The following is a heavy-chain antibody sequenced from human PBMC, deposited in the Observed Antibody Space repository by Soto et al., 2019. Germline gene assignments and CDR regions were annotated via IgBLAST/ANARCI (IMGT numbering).Heavy chain of an antibody. V-gene: IGHV2-70*01. CDR2: IDWDDDK. CDR1: GFSLSTSGVG. Sequence: SGPTLVNPTQTLTLTCTFSGFSLSTSGVGVGWIRQPPGKALEWLALIDWDDDKYYSTSLKTRLTISKDTSKNQVVLTMTNMDPVDTATYYCARARNHGSGSYYYNYWGQGTLVTVSS. J-gene: IGHJ4*02. CDR3: ARARNHGSGSYYYNY. D-gene: IGHD3-10*01.